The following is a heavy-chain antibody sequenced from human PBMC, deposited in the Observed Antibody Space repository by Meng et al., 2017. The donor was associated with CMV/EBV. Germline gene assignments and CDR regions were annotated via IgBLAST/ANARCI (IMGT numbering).Heavy chain of an antibody. J-gene: IGHJ4*02. Sequence: SETLSLTCTVSGYSISSGYYWGWIRQPPGKGLEWIGSIYHSGSNYYNPPLKSRVTISVDTSKNQFSLKLSSVTAADTAVYYCARSGRSSSSGRSFLDYWGQGTLVTVSS. CDR3: ARSGRSSSSGRSFLDY. CDR1: GYSISSGYY. D-gene: IGHD6-6*01. CDR2: IYHSGSN. V-gene: IGHV4-38-2*02.